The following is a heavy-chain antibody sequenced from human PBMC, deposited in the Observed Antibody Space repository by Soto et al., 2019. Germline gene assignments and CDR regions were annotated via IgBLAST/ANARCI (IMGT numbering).Heavy chain of an antibody. V-gene: IGHV1-8*01. Sequence: ASVKVSCKASGYTFTSYDINWVRQATGQGLEWMGWMNPNSGNTGYAQKFQGRVTMTRNTSISTAYMELSSLRSEETAVYYCARGHLTGTTRYYYYGMDVWGQGTTVTVSS. CDR2: MNPNSGNT. D-gene: IGHD1-7*01. J-gene: IGHJ6*02. CDR1: GYTFTSYD. CDR3: ARGHLTGTTRYYYYGMDV.